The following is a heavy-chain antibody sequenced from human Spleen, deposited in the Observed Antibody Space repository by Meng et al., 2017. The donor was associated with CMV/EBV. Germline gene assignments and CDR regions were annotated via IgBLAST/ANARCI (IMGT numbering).Heavy chain of an antibody. Sequence: ASVKVSCKVSGYTLTELSRHWVRQAPGKGLEWMGGFDPEDGETIYTQKFQGRVTMTEDTSTDTAYMELSSLRSEDTAVYYCARTGTIWNWFDPWGQGTLVTVSS. D-gene: IGHD3-3*01. CDR2: FDPEDGET. CDR3: ARTGTIWNWFDP. J-gene: IGHJ5*02. V-gene: IGHV1-24*01. CDR1: GYTLTELS.